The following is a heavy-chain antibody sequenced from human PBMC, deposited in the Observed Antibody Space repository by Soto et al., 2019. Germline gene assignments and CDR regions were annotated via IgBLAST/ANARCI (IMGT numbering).Heavy chain of an antibody. V-gene: IGHV3-30-3*01. D-gene: IGHD6-6*01. CDR3: ARAYSSSNGMDV. J-gene: IGHJ6*02. CDR1: GFTFSSYA. Sequence: QVQLVESGGGVVQPGRSLRLSCAASGFTFSSYAMHWVRQAPGKGLEWVAVISYDGSNKYYADSVKGRFTISRDNSKNTLYLQMNSLRAEDTAVYYCARAYSSSNGMDVWGQGTTVTASS. CDR2: ISYDGSNK.